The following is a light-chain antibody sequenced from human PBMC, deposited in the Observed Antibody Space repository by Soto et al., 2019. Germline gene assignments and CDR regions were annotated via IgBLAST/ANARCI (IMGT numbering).Light chain of an antibody. CDR1: QNIKYW. Sequence: DIQMTQSPSTLSASVGDTVTITCRASQNIKYWLAWYQQKPGKAPKLLMNRPSSLESGVPSRFSGGGSGTEFTLTITSLQPDDFATYYCQQYKESATFGQGTKVDIK. CDR3: QQYKESAT. J-gene: IGKJ1*01. V-gene: IGKV1-5*03. CDR2: RPS.